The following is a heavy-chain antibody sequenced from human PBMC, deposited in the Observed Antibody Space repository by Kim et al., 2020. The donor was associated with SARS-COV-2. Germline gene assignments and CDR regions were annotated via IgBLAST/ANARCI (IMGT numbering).Heavy chain of an antibody. V-gene: IGHV3-23*01. J-gene: IGHJ4*02. CDR2: ISGSGGST. CDR1: GFTFSSYA. D-gene: IGHD3-10*01. Sequence: GGSLRLSCAASGFTFSSYAMSWVRQAPGKGLEWVSAISGSGGSTYYADSVKGRFTISRDNSKNTLYLQMNSLRAEDTAVYYCAKDSHISGTMVRGVTNFDYWGQGTLVTVSS. CDR3: AKDSHISGTMVRGVTNFDY.